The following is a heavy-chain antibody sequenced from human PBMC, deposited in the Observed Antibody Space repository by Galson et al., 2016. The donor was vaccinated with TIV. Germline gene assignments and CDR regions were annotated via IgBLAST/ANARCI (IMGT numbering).Heavy chain of an antibody. D-gene: IGHD6-19*01. Sequence: QSGAEVTKPGESLKISCKGSGYSFSNYWIAWVRQMPGKGLEWMGIINPGDSDARYSPSFLGQVTISPDKSISTAYLQWSSLTASDTAMYYWSRVFTKVAEWPAYFDYWGQGTLVTVSS. CDR1: GYSFSNYW. V-gene: IGHV5-51*03. CDR3: SRVFTKVAEWPAYFDY. J-gene: IGHJ4*02. CDR2: INPGDSDA.